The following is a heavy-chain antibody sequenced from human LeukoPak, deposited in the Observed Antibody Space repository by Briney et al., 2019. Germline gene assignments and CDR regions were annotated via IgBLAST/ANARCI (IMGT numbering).Heavy chain of an antibody. J-gene: IGHJ4*02. Sequence: GGSLRLSCAASGFTFSSYAMSWVRQAPGKGLEWVSAISGSGGSTYYADSVKGRFTISRDNSKNTLYLQMNSLRAEDTAAYYCAKDLARGYSGYDRGAFDYWGQGTLVTVSS. CDR3: AKDLARGYSGYDRGAFDY. V-gene: IGHV3-23*01. D-gene: IGHD5-12*01. CDR2: ISGSGGST. CDR1: GFTFSSYA.